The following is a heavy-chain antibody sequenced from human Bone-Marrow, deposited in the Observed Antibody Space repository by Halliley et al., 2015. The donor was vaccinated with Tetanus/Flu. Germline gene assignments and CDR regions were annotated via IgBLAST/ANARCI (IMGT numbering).Heavy chain of an antibody. Sequence: WVSVIYSGGGTYYPDSGRGRFTISRDNSKNTLYLQVNSLRAEDTAVYYCARGVEQLGWYFDLWGRGTLVNVSS. CDR3: ARGVEQLGWYFDL. D-gene: IGHD6-13*01. V-gene: IGHV3-66*01. CDR2: IYSGGGT. J-gene: IGHJ2*01.